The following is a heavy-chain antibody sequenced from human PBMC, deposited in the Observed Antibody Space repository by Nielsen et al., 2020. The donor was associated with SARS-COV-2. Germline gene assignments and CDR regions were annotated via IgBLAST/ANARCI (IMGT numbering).Heavy chain of an antibody. J-gene: IGHJ6*02. CDR1: GFTFDDYA. CDR3: ALLPAASYYYGMDV. Sequence: GGSLRLSCAASGFTFDDYAMHWVRQAPGKGLGWVSGISWNSGSIGYADSVKGRFTISRDNAKNSLYLQMNSLRAEDTALYYCALLPAASYYYGMDVWGQGTTVTVSS. D-gene: IGHD2-2*01. CDR2: ISWNSGSI. V-gene: IGHV3-9*01.